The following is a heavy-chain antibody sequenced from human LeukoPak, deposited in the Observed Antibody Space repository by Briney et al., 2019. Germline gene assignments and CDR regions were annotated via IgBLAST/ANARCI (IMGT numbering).Heavy chain of an antibody. D-gene: IGHD6-6*01. CDR2: ISGSGGST. V-gene: IGHV3-23*01. CDR3: ATDSSSTPKFDY. Sequence: PGGSLRLSCAASGFTFSSYAMGWVRQAPGKGLEWVSSISGSGGSTYYADSVKGRFTISRDNSKNTLYLQMNSLRAEDTAVYYCATDSSSTPKFDYWGQGTLVTVSS. J-gene: IGHJ4*02. CDR1: GFTFSSYA.